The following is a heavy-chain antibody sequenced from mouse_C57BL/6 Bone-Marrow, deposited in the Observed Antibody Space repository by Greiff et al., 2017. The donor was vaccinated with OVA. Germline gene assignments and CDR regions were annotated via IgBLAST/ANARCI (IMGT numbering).Heavy chain of an antibody. CDR3: ARSRIRWYFDV. CDR1: GFTFSDYG. V-gene: IGHV5-17*01. J-gene: IGHJ1*03. Sequence: DVKLVESGGGLVKPGGSLKLSCAASGFTFSDYGMHWVRQAPEKGLEWVAYISSGSSTIYYADTVKGRFTISRDNAKNTLFLQMTSLRSEDTAMYYCARSRIRWYFDVWGTGTTVTVSS. D-gene: IGHD2-12*01. CDR2: ISSGSSTI.